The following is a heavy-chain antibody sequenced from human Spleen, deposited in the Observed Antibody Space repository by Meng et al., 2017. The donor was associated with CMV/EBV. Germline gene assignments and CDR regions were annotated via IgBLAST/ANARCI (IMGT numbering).Heavy chain of an antibody. V-gene: IGHV4-59*12. Sequence: SETLSLTCTVSGGSFTSYYWSWIRQPPGKGLEWIGYIYYNGSTNYNPSLKSRVTMSVVTSRKQFSLKLNSVTAADTAVYYCARDGCSSTSCYLDYYYGMDVWGQGTTVTVSS. CDR2: IYYNGST. D-gene: IGHD2-2*01. J-gene: IGHJ6*02. CDR1: GGSFTSYY. CDR3: ARDGCSSTSCYLDYYYGMDV.